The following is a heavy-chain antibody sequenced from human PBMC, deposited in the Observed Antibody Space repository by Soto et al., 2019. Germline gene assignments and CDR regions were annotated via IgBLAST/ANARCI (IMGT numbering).Heavy chain of an antibody. CDR3: ARVATAMSYEF. CDR1: GFSLSTNT. V-gene: IGHV3-30*04. CDR2: ISNDGRRK. Sequence: PGGSLRLCCAASGFSLSTNTMHWVRQVPGKGLEWVASISNDGRRKYYADFVKGRSTISRDTANNILYLEMNSLRAEDTSLYYCARVATAMSYEFWGQGTQVTVSS. D-gene: IGHD3-16*01. J-gene: IGHJ4*02.